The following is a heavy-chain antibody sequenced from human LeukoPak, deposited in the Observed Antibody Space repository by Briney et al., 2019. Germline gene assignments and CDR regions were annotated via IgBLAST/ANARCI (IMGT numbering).Heavy chain of an antibody. CDR2: VNHSGAT. D-gene: IGHD5-12*01. V-gene: IGHV4-34*01. Sequence: SETLSLTCAVYGGSFSGYYWSWIRQPPGKGLEWIGEVNHSGATNYNPSLKSRVTISVDTSKNLFSLKLSSVTAADTAVYCCASSRVYSGSWYYYFDNWGQGTLVTVSS. CDR3: ASSRVYSGSWYYYFDN. CDR1: GGSFSGYY. J-gene: IGHJ4*02.